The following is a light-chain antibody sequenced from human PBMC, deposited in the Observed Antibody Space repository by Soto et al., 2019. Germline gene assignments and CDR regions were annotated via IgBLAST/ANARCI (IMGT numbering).Light chain of an antibody. V-gene: IGKV1-5*03. J-gene: IGKJ1*01. CDR2: KAA. Sequence: DIQMTQSPSTLSVSVGDRVTITCRASQTISSWLSWYQQKSGKATKLLICKAATLKSGVPSRFSGRGSGTDFTLTISSLQPDDLATYYCQHLNSYSSAFGKGTKVELK. CDR3: QHLNSYSSA. CDR1: QTISSW.